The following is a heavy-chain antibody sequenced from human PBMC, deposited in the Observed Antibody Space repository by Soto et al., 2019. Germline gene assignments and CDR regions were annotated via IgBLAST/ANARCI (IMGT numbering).Heavy chain of an antibody. J-gene: IGHJ4*02. Sequence: QVQLVESGGGVVQPGRSLRLSCAASGFTLSSYAMHWVRQAPGKGLEWVAVISYDGSNKYYADSVKGRFTISRDNSKNTLYLQMNSLRAEDTAVYYCAGSIDSSGWYGVDYWGQGTLVTVSS. V-gene: IGHV3-30-3*01. D-gene: IGHD6-19*01. CDR3: AGSIDSSGWYGVDY. CDR2: ISYDGSNK. CDR1: GFTLSSYA.